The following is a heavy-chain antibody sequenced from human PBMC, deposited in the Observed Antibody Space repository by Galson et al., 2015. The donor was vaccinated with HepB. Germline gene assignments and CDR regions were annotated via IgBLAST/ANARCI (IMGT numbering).Heavy chain of an antibody. V-gene: IGHV3-30*18. CDR1: GFTFSSYG. Sequence: SLRLSCAASGFTFSSYGMHWVRQAPGKGLEWVAVISYDGSNKYYADSVKGRFTISRDNSKNTLYLQMNSLRAEDTAVYYCAKDWNGYNPYYYMDVWGKGTTVTVSS. CDR2: ISYDGSNK. CDR3: AKDWNGYNPYYYMDV. J-gene: IGHJ6*03. D-gene: IGHD5-24*01.